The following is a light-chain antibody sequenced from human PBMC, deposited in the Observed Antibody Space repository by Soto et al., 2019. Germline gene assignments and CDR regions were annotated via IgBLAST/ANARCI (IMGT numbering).Light chain of an antibody. Sequence: EIVLPPSPSTLSLSPGQRATLSRRARQRLSASDIAWYQRKPGQAPKFLIYGVSSRATGIPDRFSGSGSGTDFTLTISRLEPEDFAVYHCQQYGSSPLITFGQGTRLEIK. CDR2: GVS. CDR3: QQYGSSPLIT. CDR1: QRLSASD. V-gene: IGKV3-20*01. J-gene: IGKJ5*01.